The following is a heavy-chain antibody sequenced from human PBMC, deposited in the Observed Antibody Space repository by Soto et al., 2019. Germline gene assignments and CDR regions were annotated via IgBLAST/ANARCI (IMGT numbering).Heavy chain of an antibody. D-gene: IGHD2-15*01. V-gene: IGHV4-39*01. Sequence: QLQLQESGPGLVKPSETLSLTCTVSGGSISSSSYYWGWIRQPPGKGLEWIGSIYYSGSTYYNPSLKSRVTISVDTSKNQFSLKLSSVTAADTAVYYCARRRWELLDWYFDLWGRGTLVTVSS. J-gene: IGHJ2*01. CDR1: GGSISSSSYY. CDR2: IYYSGST. CDR3: ARRRWELLDWYFDL.